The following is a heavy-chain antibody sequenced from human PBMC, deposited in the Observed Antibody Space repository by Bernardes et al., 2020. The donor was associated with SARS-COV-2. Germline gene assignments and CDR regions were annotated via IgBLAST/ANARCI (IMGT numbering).Heavy chain of an antibody. J-gene: IGHJ5*02. V-gene: IGHV1-2*02. CDR3: ARDPGGYYGSGSPYNWFDP. CDR1: GYTFTGYY. CDR2: INPNSGGT. D-gene: IGHD3-10*01. Sequence: ASVKVSCKASGYTFTGYYMHWVRQAPGQGLEWMGWINPNSGGTNYAQKFQGRVTMTRDTSISTAYMELSRLRSDDTAVCYCARDPGGYYGSGSPYNWFDPWGQGTLVTVSS.